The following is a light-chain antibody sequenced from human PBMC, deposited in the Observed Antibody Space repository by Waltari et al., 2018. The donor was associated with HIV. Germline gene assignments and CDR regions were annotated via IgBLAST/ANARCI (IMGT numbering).Light chain of an antibody. CDR1: SSNIGAGYH. CDR3: QSFDNSLRAWGL. Sequence: QSVLMQPPSVSGAPGQRVTISCTGSSSNIGAGYHVHWYQQLPGAAPKLLIYLNTNRPAGVPDRFSGSKSGASASRAITGLQAEDEGDYYCQSFDNSLRAWGLFGGGTRLTVL. J-gene: IGLJ2*01. CDR2: LNT. V-gene: IGLV1-40*01.